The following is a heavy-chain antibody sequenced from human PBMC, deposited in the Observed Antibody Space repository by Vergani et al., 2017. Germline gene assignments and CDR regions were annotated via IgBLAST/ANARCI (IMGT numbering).Heavy chain of an antibody. CDR1: GFTVSSNY. V-gene: IGHV3-53*01. Sequence: EVQLVESGGGLFQPGGSLRLSCAASGFTVSSNYMSWVRPAPGTGLEWVSVIYSGGSTYYADSVKGRFTISRDNSKNTLYLQMNSLRAEDTAVYYCARAPDYGDYRGYGMDVWGQGTTVTVAS. D-gene: IGHD4-17*01. CDR3: ARAPDYGDYRGYGMDV. J-gene: IGHJ6*02. CDR2: IYSGGST.